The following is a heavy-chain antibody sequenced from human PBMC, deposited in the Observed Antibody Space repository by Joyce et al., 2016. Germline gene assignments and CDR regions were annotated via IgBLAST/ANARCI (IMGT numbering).Heavy chain of an antibody. Sequence: QMQLVQSGAEVKKPGSSVKVSCKALGGTRSGYAVSWVRQAPGQGLECMGGITPIFATAKYAQKFQARVTITADKSTNIAYMELSSLRYEDTAIYYCARLCQTGNINDYWGQGTLVTVSS. CDR1: GGTRSGYA. V-gene: IGHV1-69*06. CDR2: ITPIFATA. D-gene: IGHD1-14*01. CDR3: ARLCQTGNINDY. J-gene: IGHJ4*02.